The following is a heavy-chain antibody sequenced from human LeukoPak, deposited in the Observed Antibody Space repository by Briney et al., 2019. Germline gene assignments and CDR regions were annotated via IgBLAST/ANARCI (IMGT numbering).Heavy chain of an antibody. CDR2: IIPIFGTA. Sequence: GSSVKVSCKASGGSFSSYAISWVRQAPGQGLEWMGGIIPIFGTANYAQKFQGRVTIITDESTSTAYMELSSLRSEDTAVYYCARQSSGWPITSQRGGYFDYWGQGTLVTVSS. J-gene: IGHJ4*02. D-gene: IGHD6-19*01. V-gene: IGHV1-69*05. CDR3: ARQSSGWPITSQRGGYFDY. CDR1: GGSFSSYA.